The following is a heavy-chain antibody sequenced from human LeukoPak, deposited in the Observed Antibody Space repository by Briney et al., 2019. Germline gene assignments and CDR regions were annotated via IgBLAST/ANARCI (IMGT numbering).Heavy chain of an antibody. V-gene: IGHV4-34*01. CDR3: ARGVDITNYYYYYMDV. CDR2: INHSGST. CDR1: GGSFSGYY. J-gene: IGHJ6*03. D-gene: IGHD1-1*01. Sequence: SETLSLTCAVYGGSFSGYYWSGIRQPPGKGLEWIGEINHSGSTNYNPSLKSRVTISVDTSKNQFSLKLSSVTAADTAVYYCARGVDITNYYYYYMDVWGKGTTVTDSS.